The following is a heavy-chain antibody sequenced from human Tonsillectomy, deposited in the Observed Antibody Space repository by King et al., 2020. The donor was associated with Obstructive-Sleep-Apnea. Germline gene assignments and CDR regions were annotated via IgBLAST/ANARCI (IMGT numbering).Heavy chain of an antibody. V-gene: IGHV3-48*04. J-gene: IGHJ4*02. CDR3: ARAPGEGYCSGGRCYSFRTGFDS. CDR2: ISRTSDAI. CDR1: GFTFNSYS. D-gene: IGHD2-15*01. Sequence: DVQLVESGGGLVQPGGSLRVSCEASGFTFNSYSMNWVRQAPGKGLEWVSYISRTSDAIFYADSVKGRFTISRDNARNSLYLQMSSLRAEDTAVYYCARAPGEGYCSGGRCYSFRTGFDSWGQGTLVTVSS.